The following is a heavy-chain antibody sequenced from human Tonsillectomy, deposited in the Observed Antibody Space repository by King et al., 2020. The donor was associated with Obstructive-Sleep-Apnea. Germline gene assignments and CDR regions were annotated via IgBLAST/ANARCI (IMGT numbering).Heavy chain of an antibody. V-gene: IGHV4-59*08. CDR1: GGFISNYY. Sequence: QLQESGPGLVKPSETLSLTCTVSGGFISNYYWSWIRQPPGKGLEWIGYMYYSGNTNFNPSLKSRVTISADTSKIKFSLRLSSVTAADTAVYYCARHRGVEDYGGYGDYFDYWGQGTLVTVSS. CDR2: MYYSGNT. D-gene: IGHD5-12*01. CDR3: ARHRGVEDYGGYGDYFDY. J-gene: IGHJ4*02.